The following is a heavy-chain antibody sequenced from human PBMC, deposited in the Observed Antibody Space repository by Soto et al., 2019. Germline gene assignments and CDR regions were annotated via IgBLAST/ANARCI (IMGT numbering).Heavy chain of an antibody. Sequence: QLQLQESGPGLVKPSETLSLTCTVAGVSSSSSSYYWGWIRQPPGKGLEWIGSIYYRGSTYYTPSLKSRVTLSVDTTKMQFSLKPSSVTAADTAVYSCARHWKWEKHLCSTPEYWGQGTLVTVSS. D-gene: IGHD1-26*01. CDR1: GVSSSSSSYY. V-gene: IGHV4-39*01. J-gene: IGHJ4*02. CDR2: IYYRGST. CDR3: ARHWKWEKHLCSTPEY.